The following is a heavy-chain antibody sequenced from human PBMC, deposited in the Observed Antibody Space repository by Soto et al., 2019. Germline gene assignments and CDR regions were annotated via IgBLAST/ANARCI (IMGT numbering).Heavy chain of an antibody. CDR2: INQDGSER. CDR3: ARDPHPYITRPKPGF. CDR1: GFTFSGYS. V-gene: IGHV3-7*01. J-gene: IGHJ4*02. Sequence: PGGSLRLSCVVSGFTFSGYSMSWVRQAPGKGLEWVANINQDGSERHYLDSVKGRFTISRDNAKNSLFLNMNGLRADDTAVYYCARDPHPYITRPKPGFWGQGTLVTVSS. D-gene: IGHD1-20*01.